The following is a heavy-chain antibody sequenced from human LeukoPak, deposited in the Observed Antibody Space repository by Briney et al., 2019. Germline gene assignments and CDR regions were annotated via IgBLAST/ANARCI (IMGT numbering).Heavy chain of an antibody. D-gene: IGHD1-26*01. J-gene: IGHJ4*02. Sequence: GGSLRLSCAASGFTFSGSAMHWVRQASGKGLEWVGRIRSKANSYATAYAASVKGRFTISRDDSKNTAYLQMNSLKTEDTAVYYCTGSGSRNDYWGQGALVTVSS. CDR3: TGSGSRNDY. V-gene: IGHV3-73*01. CDR2: IRSKANSYAT. CDR1: GFTFSGSA.